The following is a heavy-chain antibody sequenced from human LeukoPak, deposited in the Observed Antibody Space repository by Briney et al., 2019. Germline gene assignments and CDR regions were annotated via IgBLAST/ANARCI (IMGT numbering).Heavy chain of an antibody. J-gene: IGHJ4*02. V-gene: IGHV3-48*02. CDR1: AFTFRTYS. CDR2: ISSSSTTI. CDR3: ARADDYGDYGYFDY. Sequence: GGSLRLSCVASAFTFRTYSMHWVRQAPGKGLEWISYISSSSTTIYYADSVKGRFTISRDNAKNSLYLQMNSLRDEDTAVYYCARADDYGDYGYFDYWGQGTLVTVSS. D-gene: IGHD4-17*01.